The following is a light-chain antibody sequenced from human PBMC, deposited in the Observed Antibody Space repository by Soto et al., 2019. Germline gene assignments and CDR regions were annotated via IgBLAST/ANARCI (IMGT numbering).Light chain of an antibody. CDR2: DVT. CDR3: CSYAGFYTLL. Sequence: QSALTQPRSVSGSPRQSVTISCTGTSSDVGGHNYVSWYQQHPGEAPKLMIYDVTRRPSGVPDRFSGSKSGNAASLTISGLQAEDEADYYCCSYAGFYTLLFGGGAKLTVL. CDR1: SSDVGGHNY. V-gene: IGLV2-11*01. J-gene: IGLJ3*02.